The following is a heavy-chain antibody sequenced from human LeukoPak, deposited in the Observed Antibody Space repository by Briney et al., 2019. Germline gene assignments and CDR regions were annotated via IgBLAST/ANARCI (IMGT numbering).Heavy chain of an antibody. Sequence: GGSLRLSCAASGFTFDDYAMHWVRQAPGKGLEWVSGISWNSGSIGYAGSVKGRFTISRDNAKNSLYLQMNSLRAEDTALYYCAREHYYDSSGSFDYWGQGTLVTVSS. CDR1: GFTFDDYA. J-gene: IGHJ4*02. V-gene: IGHV3-9*01. CDR2: ISWNSGSI. D-gene: IGHD3-22*01. CDR3: AREHYYDSSGSFDY.